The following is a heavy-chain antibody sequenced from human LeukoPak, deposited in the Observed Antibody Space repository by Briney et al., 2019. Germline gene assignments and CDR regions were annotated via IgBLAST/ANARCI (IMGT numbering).Heavy chain of an antibody. V-gene: IGHV3-7*01. D-gene: IGHD3-10*01. CDR2: IKQDGSEK. CDR3: AREIITMVRGVIIDYYYYYMDV. J-gene: IGHJ6*03. CDR1: GFTFSTYR. Sequence: GGSLRLSCAASGFTFSTYRMSWVRQAPGKGLEWVANIKQDGSEKYYVDSVKGRFTISRDNAKNSLYLQMNSLRAEDTAVCYCAREIITMVRGVIIDYYYYYMDVWGKGTTVTISS.